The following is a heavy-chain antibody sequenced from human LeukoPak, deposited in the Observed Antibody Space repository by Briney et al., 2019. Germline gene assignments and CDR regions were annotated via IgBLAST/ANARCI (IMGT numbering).Heavy chain of an antibody. CDR3: ARLQFYYDSSGYYGYYYMDV. CDR2: IYTSGNT. V-gene: IGHV4-59*10. CDR1: GGSFSGFY. Sequence: PSETLSLTCAVYGGSFSGFYWSWIRQPPGKGLEWIGRIYTSGNTNYNPSLKSRVTISVDNSKNELSLKLTSVTAADTAVYYCARLQFYYDSSGYYGYYYMDVWGKGTTVTVSS. J-gene: IGHJ6*03. D-gene: IGHD3-22*01.